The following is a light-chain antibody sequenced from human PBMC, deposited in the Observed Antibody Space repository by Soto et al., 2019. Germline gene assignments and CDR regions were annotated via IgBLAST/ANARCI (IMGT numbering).Light chain of an antibody. CDR1: SSNIGSYT. CDR2: GNT. CDR3: QSYDSTLSARYV. J-gene: IGLJ1*01. Sequence: QSVLTQPPSASGTPGQRVTISCSGSSSNIGSYTVSWYQQLPGAAPKLLIVGNTIRPSGVPDRFSASTSGTSASLAITGLQAEDEGDYYCQSYDSTLSARYVFGTGTKLTVL. V-gene: IGLV1-40*01.